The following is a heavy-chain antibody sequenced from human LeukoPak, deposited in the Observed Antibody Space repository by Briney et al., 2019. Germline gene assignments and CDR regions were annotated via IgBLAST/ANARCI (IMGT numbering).Heavy chain of an antibody. V-gene: IGHV3-23*01. CDR3: ATGRSCTTCYLPDY. J-gene: IGHJ4*02. CDR1: GFTFSTYG. CDR2: ITDTGGST. D-gene: IGHD2-2*01. Sequence: GGSLRLSCAASGFTFSTYGMSWVRQAPGKGLEWVSGITDTGGSTYYADSVKGRFTISRDNAKSSLYLQMNSLRAEDTAVYHCATGRSCTTCYLPDYWGQGTLVTVSS.